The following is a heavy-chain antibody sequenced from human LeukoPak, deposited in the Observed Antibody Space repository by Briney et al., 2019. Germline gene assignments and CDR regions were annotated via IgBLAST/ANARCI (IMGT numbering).Heavy chain of an antibody. CDR2: IYYSGST. Sequence: SETLSLTCTVSGGSISSGDYYWSWIRQPPGKGLEWIGYIYYSGSTYYNPSLKSRVTISVDTSKNQFSLKLSSVTAADTAVYYCARVRSGSYDAFDIWGQGTMVTVPS. J-gene: IGHJ3*02. V-gene: IGHV4-30-4*01. CDR1: GGSISSGDYY. CDR3: ARVRSGSYDAFDI. D-gene: IGHD1-26*01.